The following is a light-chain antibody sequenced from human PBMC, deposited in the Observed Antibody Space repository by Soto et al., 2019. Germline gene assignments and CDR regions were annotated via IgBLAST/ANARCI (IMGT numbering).Light chain of an antibody. J-gene: IGKJ4*01. CDR1: QSVLYSTNNKNY. CDR2: WAT. Sequence: DIVMTQSPDSLAVSLGERATINCKSSQSVLYSTNNKNYLAWYQQKPGQPPKLLIYWATTRESGVPDRFSGSGCGTDLTLTILSLQAADVAVYYCQQYYITPLTFGGGTKVEIK. CDR3: QQYYITPLT. V-gene: IGKV4-1*01.